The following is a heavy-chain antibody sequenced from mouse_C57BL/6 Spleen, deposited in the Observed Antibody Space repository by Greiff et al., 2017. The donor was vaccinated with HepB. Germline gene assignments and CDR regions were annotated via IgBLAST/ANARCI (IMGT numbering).Heavy chain of an antibody. J-gene: IGHJ3*01. D-gene: IGHD1-1*01. CDR1: GFNIKDDY. Sequence: DVQLQESGAELVRPGASVKLSCTASGFNIKDDYMHWVKQRPEQGLAWIGWIDPENGDTEYASKFQGKATITADTAANTAYLQRTSLTSEDTAVYYCTTGSSGAYWGQVTLVTVSA. V-gene: IGHV14-4*01. CDR2: IDPENGDT. CDR3: TTGSSGAY.